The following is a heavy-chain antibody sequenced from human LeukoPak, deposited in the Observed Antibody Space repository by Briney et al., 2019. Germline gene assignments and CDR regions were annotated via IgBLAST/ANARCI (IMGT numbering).Heavy chain of an antibody. Sequence: GGSLRLSCAASGFTFSSYSMNWVRQAPGKGLEWVSYISSSSSTIYYADSVKGRFTISRDNAKNSLYLQMNSLRAEDTAVYYCARVRDIVVVTARKFRDYGMDVWGQGTTVTVSS. D-gene: IGHD2-21*02. J-gene: IGHJ6*02. V-gene: IGHV3-48*04. CDR3: ARVRDIVVVTARKFRDYGMDV. CDR2: ISSSSSTI. CDR1: GFTFSSYS.